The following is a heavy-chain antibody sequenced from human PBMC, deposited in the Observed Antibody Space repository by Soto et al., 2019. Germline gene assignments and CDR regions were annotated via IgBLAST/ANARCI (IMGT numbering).Heavy chain of an antibody. J-gene: IGHJ6*02. D-gene: IGHD3-16*02. V-gene: IGHV4-61*08. Sequence: PSETLSLTCAVPGDSVSSSDFYWTWIRQPPGKPLEWIGYVYSTGTTNYSPSLKSRVDMSVDTSENQFSLKVRSVTAADAAVYFCARVRKIVANKDGQSDYFYAMDVWGHGTTVTVSS. CDR2: VYSTGTT. CDR1: GDSVSSSDFY. CDR3: ARVRKIVANKDGQSDYFYAMDV.